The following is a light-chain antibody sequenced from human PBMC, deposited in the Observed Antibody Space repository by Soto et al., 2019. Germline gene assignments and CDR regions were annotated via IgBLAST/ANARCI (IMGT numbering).Light chain of an antibody. CDR3: AAWDDSLNGYV. CDR2: SDN. J-gene: IGLJ1*01. CDR1: SSNIGSNT. V-gene: IGLV1-44*01. Sequence: QSALTQSPSASGTPGQRVIISCSGSSSNIGSNTVNWYHQLPGTAPKLLIYSDNQRPSGVPDRFSGSKSGTSASLAISGLQSEDEADYYCAAWDDSLNGYVFASGTKVTVL.